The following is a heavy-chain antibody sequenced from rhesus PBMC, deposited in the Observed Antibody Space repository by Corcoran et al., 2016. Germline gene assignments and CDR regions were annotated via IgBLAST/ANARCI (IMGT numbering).Heavy chain of an antibody. CDR2: ISYSGST. CDR1: GYSISSGYG. J-gene: IGHJ4*01. Sequence: QLQLQESGPGLVKPSETLSLTCAVSGYSISSGYGWCWIRQPPGKGLEWIGYISYSGSTSYNPSLNSRVTISRDTSKNQFSLKLTSVTTADTAVYYCARAPWIAVAGQFDYWGQGVLVTVSS. CDR3: ARAPWIAVAGQFDY. D-gene: IGHD6-37*01. V-gene: IGHV4-122*02.